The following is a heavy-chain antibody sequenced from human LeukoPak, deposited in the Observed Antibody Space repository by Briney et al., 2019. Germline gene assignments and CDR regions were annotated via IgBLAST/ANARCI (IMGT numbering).Heavy chain of an antibody. V-gene: IGHV4-59*01. CDR2: IHYSGST. CDR3: ARVGSYAFDI. Sequence: KPSETLSLTCTVSAGYISSYYWSWIRQPPGKGLEWIGYIHYSGSTNQNPSLKSRVTISVDTSKNQFSLTLSSVTAADTAVYYCARVGSYAFDIWGQGTMVTVSS. J-gene: IGHJ3*02. CDR1: AGYISSYY.